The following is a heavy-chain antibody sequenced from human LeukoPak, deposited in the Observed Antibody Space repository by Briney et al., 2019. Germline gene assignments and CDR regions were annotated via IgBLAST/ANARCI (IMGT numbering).Heavy chain of an antibody. Sequence: GGSLRLSCAASGFTLSSYWMSWVRQAPGKGLEWLAYIKEDGSDKYYADSVKGRFTISRDNAKNSLYLQMNNLRVEDTAVYYCARAGYTSGYDYWGQGTLVTVSS. D-gene: IGHD6-19*01. V-gene: IGHV3-7*04. CDR1: GFTLSSYW. CDR2: IKEDGSDK. CDR3: ARAGYTSGYDY. J-gene: IGHJ4*02.